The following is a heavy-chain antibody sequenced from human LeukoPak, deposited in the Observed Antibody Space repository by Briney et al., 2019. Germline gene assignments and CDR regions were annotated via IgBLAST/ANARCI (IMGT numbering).Heavy chain of an antibody. V-gene: IGHV1-2*02. D-gene: IGHD3-10*01. J-gene: IGHJ4*02. CDR1: GYTFTDYY. Sequence: ASVKVSCKASGYTFTDYYLQWVRQAPGQGLEWLGWINPNSGGTNYAQKFQGRVTMTRDTSISTVYMELSRLRSDDTAIYYCARHLRRHYYDSGTGLDYWGQGTLVTVSS. CDR2: INPNSGGT. CDR3: ARHLRRHYYDSGTGLDY.